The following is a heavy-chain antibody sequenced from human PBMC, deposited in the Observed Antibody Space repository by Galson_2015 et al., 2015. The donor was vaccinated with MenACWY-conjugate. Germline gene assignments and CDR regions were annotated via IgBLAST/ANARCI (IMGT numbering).Heavy chain of an antibody. J-gene: IGHJ5*02. V-gene: IGHV3-7*03. CDR1: GFTFSHFW. CDR2: IKQDESEE. CDR3: ARDVGCGGGSCYPRKYYFDP. Sequence: SLRLSCAGSGFTFSHFWMSWVRQAPGKGLEWVANIKQDESEEYYVDSVKGRFTISRDNAKNSLFLQMNSLRAEDTALYYCARDVGCGGGSCYPRKYYFDPGGQGTLVTVSS. D-gene: IGHD2-15*01.